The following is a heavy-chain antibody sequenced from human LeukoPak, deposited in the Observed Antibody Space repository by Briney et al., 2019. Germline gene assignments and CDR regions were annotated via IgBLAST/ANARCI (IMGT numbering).Heavy chain of an antibody. D-gene: IGHD2-15*01. CDR2: IKSKTDGGTT. J-gene: IGHJ4*02. Sequence: PSGTLSLTCAVSGGSISSSNWWSWVRQAPGKGLEWVGRIKSKTDGGTTDYATPVKGRFTISRDDSKNTLYLQMNSLTTEDTAVYYCTTDVVVGASWVQYFDSWGQGTLVTVSS. V-gene: IGHV3-15*01. CDR3: TTDVVVGASWVQYFDS. CDR1: GGSISSSNW.